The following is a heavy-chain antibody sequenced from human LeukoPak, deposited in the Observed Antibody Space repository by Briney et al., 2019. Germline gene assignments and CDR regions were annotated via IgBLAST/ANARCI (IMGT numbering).Heavy chain of an antibody. CDR3: VRDNPPDCSSTSCYKGFYYYYMDV. V-gene: IGHV3-30*04. J-gene: IGHJ6*03. CDR2: ISYDGSDK. CDR1: GFTLSSYA. Sequence: GSLRLSCAASGFTLSSYAMSWVRQAPGKGLEWVAIISYDGSDKYYADSVKGRFTISRDNSENTLYLQMNSLRAEDTAVYYCVRDNPPDCSSTSCYKGFYYYYMDVWGKGTTVTVSS. D-gene: IGHD2-2*02.